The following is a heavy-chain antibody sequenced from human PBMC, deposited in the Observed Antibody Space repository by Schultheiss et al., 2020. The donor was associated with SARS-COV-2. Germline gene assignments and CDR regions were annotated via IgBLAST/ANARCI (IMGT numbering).Heavy chain of an antibody. Sequence: GESLKISCAASGFTFSSYWMSWVRQAPGKGLVWVSRINTDGRSTGYVDFAKGRFTISRDNAKNTLYLQMNSLRAEDTAVYYCAREVSAAAFDYWGQGTLVTVSS. D-gene: IGHD2-2*01. CDR2: INTDGRST. J-gene: IGHJ4*02. V-gene: IGHV3-74*01. CDR1: GFTFSSYW. CDR3: AREVSAAAFDY.